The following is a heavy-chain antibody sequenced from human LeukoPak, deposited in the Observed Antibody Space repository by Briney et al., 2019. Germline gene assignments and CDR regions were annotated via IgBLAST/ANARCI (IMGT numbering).Heavy chain of an antibody. CDR3: ATRGA. J-gene: IGHJ5*02. CDR1: GFGVTTDF. Sequence: GGSLRLSCAASGFGVTTDFMTWVRQAPGKGLEWLSIIFTGSLDGTAAHADSVKGRFNISRDNSANTLYLQMDSLGTEDTAIYYCATRGAWGAGTLVTVSS. CDR2: IFTGSLDGTA. V-gene: IGHV3-53*01.